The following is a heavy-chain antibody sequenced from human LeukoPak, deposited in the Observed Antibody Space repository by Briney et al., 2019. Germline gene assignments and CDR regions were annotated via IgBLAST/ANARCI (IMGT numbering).Heavy chain of an antibody. CDR1: GGSFSGYY. D-gene: IGHD6-13*01. J-gene: IGHJ6*03. Sequence: PSETLSLTCAVYGGSFSGYYWSWIRQPPGKGPEWIGEINHSGSTNYNPSLKSRVTISVDTSKNPFSLKLSSVTAADTAVYYCARDSTKVPDFYYYDYMDVWGNGTPVTVSS. V-gene: IGHV4-34*01. CDR3: ARDSTKVPDFYYYDYMDV. CDR2: INHSGST.